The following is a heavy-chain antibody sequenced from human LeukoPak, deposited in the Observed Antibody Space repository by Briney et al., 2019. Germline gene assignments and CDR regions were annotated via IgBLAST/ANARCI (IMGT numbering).Heavy chain of an antibody. CDR3: AKALGGRDAFNL. D-gene: IGHD5-24*01. Sequence: GGSLRLSCAASGFTFSSYDMSWVRQAPGKGLKWVSIMSGSGGTTYYARSVKGRFTISRDNSRNTLFLQMNSLRVEDTAVYYCAKALGGRDAFNLWGQGALVTVSS. CDR2: MSGSGGTT. V-gene: IGHV3-23*01. J-gene: IGHJ5*02. CDR1: GFTFSSYD.